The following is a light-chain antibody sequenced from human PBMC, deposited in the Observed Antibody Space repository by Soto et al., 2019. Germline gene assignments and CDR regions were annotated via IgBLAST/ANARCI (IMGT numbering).Light chain of an antibody. Sequence: QSVLTQPASVSGSPGQSITISCGGTSSDVGAYIYVSWYQQFPGKAPKLILYEVNNRPSGVSNRFSGSKSDTTASLTISGLQPEDEADDYCSAYSDIDTKVFGTGTKLTVL. V-gene: IGLV2-14*03. CDR3: SAYSDIDTKV. CDR2: EVN. J-gene: IGLJ1*01. CDR1: SSDVGAYIY.